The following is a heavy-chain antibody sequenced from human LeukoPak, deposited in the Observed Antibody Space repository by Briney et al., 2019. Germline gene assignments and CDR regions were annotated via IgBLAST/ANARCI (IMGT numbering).Heavy chain of an antibody. CDR2: INHSGST. V-gene: IGHV4-39*07. CDR3: ARGRRYYYDSSGYLVFDY. Sequence: SETLSLTCTVSGGSISSSSYYWSWIRQPPGKGLEWIGEINHSGSTNYNPSLKSRVTISVDTSKNQFSLKLSSVTAADTAVYYCARGRRYYYDSSGYLVFDYWGQGTLVTVSS. D-gene: IGHD3-22*01. J-gene: IGHJ4*02. CDR1: GGSISSSSYY.